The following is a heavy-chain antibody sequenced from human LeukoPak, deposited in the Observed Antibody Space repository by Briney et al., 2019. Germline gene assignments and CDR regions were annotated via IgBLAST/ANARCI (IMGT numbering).Heavy chain of an antibody. CDR3: AKGIAADYYYYGMDV. V-gene: IGHV3-9*01. Sequence: GRSLTLFCAASGFTFDDYGMHWVRHAPGKGLGWVSGIRWNSGSIAYADSVKGRFTISRDNAKNSLYLQMNSLRAEDTALYYCAKGIAADYYYYGMDVWGKGTTVTVSS. CDR1: GFTFDDYG. J-gene: IGHJ6*04. CDR2: IRWNSGSI.